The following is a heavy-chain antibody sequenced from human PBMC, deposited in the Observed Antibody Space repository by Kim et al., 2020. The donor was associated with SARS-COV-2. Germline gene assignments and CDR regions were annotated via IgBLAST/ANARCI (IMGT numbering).Heavy chain of an antibody. CDR2: TYYRSKWYN. V-gene: IGHV6-1*01. J-gene: IGHJ4*02. CDR1: GDSVSSNSAA. Sequence: SQTLSLPCAISGDSVSSNSAAWNWLRQSPSRGLEWLGRTYYRSKWYNDYAVSVKSRITINPDTSKNQFSLQLNSVTPEDTAVYYCARAPITMIVVVIFGYFDYWGQGTLVTVSS. D-gene: IGHD3-22*01. CDR3: ARAPITMIVVVIFGYFDY.